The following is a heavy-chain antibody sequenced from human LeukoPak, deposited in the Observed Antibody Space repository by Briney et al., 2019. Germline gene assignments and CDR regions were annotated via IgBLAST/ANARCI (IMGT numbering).Heavy chain of an antibody. CDR3: ARGIYCSSTSCPFDY. D-gene: IGHD2-2*01. CDR1: GFTFSSYS. Sequence: GGSLRLSCAASGFTFSSYSMNWVRQAPGKGLEWVSSISSSSSYIYYADSVKGRFTISRDNAKNSLYLQMNSLGAEDTAVYYCARGIYCSSTSCPFDYWGQRTLVTVSS. J-gene: IGHJ4*02. V-gene: IGHV3-21*01. CDR2: ISSSSSYI.